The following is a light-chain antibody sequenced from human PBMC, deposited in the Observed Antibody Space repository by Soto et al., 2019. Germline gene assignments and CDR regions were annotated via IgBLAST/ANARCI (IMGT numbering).Light chain of an antibody. V-gene: IGKV3-20*01. CDR2: AAS. J-gene: IGKJ5*01. CDR1: QSVNNNF. CDR3: QYYGNSRIT. Sequence: EIVLTQSPRTLSLSPGERVTLSCRASQSVNNNFLSWYQQKPGQAPRLLIYAASSGATGIPDRFSGSGSGTDFTLTINRLEPEDFVVYYCQYYGNSRITFGQGTRLEI.